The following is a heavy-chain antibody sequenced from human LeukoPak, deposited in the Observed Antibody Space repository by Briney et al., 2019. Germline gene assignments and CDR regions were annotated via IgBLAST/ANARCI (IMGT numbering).Heavy chain of an antibody. CDR1: GGSFSGYY. J-gene: IGHJ4*02. V-gene: IGHV4-34*01. CDR3: ATTPPTRGFDY. CDR2: INHSGST. D-gene: IGHD3-10*01. Sequence: PSQTLSLTCAVYGGSFSGYYWSWIRLPPGKGLGWIGEINHSGSTNYNPSLKSRVTISVDTSKNQFSLKLSSVTAADTAVYYCATTPPTRGFDYWGQGTLVTVSS.